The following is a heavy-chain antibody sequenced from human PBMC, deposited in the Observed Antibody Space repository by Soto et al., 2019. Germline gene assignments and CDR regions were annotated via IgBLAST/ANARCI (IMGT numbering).Heavy chain of an antibody. Sequence: SETLSLTCIVSGGSISSYYWSWIRQPPGKGLEYIGYVYYSGTTNYNPSLKSRVTISVDRSKNQFSLRLSSVTAADMAVYYCAGSGYYHNSGMDVWGQGTTVTVSS. CDR1: GGSISSYY. D-gene: IGHD3-22*01. V-gene: IGHV4-59*12. CDR2: VYYSGTT. CDR3: AGSGYYHNSGMDV. J-gene: IGHJ6*02.